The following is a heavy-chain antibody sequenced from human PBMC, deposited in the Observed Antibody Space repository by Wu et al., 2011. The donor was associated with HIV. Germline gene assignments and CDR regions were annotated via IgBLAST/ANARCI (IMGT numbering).Heavy chain of an antibody. J-gene: IGHJ4*02. CDR1: GYTFTGYY. D-gene: IGHD3-22*01. Sequence: QVQLVQSGAEVKTPGASVKVSCKASGYTFTGYYMHWVRQAPGQGLEWMGWINPNSGDTNFAQKFQGRVTMTRDTSTSTFYMELSSLRSEDTALYYCARGESLSYYDSSGYSYYFDYWGQGTLVTVSS. CDR3: ARGESLSYYDSSGYSYYFDY. CDR2: INPNSGDT. V-gene: IGHV1-2*02.